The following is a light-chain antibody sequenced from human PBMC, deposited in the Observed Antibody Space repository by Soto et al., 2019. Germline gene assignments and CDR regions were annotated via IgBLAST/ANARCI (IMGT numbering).Light chain of an antibody. CDR3: QQYNSYSQT. V-gene: IGKV1-5*01. J-gene: IGKJ1*01. CDR2: DAS. CDR1: QSISSW. Sequence: DIQMTQSPSTLSASVGDRVTITCRASQSISSWLAWYQQKPGKAPKLLIYDASSLESGVPSRFSGSGFGTEFTPTISSLQPDDFATYYCQQYNSYSQTFGQGTKVDIK.